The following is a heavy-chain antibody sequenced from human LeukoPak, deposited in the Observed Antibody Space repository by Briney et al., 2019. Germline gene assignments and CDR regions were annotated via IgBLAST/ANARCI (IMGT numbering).Heavy chain of an antibody. Sequence: ASVEVSCKASGYTFTGYYMHWVRQAPGQGLEWMGWINPNSGGTNYAQKFQGRVTMTRDTSISTAYMELSRLRSDDTAVYYCARGQTTYYYDSSGYSPFDYWGQGTLVTVSS. D-gene: IGHD3-22*01. V-gene: IGHV1-2*02. J-gene: IGHJ4*02. CDR3: ARGQTTYYYDSSGYSPFDY. CDR2: INPNSGGT. CDR1: GYTFTGYY.